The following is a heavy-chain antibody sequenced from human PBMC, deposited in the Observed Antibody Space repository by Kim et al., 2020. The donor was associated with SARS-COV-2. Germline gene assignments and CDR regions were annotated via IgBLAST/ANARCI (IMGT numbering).Heavy chain of an antibody. Sequence: PSLKSRVTISVDTSKNQFSLKRSSVTAADTAVYYCARDLVVVAAIGWFDPWGQGTLVTVSS. V-gene: IGHV4-39*07. CDR3: ARDLVVVAAIGWFDP. J-gene: IGHJ5*02. D-gene: IGHD2-15*01.